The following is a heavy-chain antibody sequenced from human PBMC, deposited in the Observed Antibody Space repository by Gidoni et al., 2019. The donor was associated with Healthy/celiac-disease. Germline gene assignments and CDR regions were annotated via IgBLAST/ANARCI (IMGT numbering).Heavy chain of an antibody. CDR2: ISYDGSNK. CDR1: GFTFSSYA. J-gene: IGHJ4*02. Sequence: QVQLVESGGGVVQPGRSLRLSCAASGFTFSSYAMHWVRQAPGKGLEWVAVISYDGSNKYYADSVKGRFTISRDNSKNTLYLQMNSLRAEDTAVYYCASDVVPAAKLDYWGQGTLVTVSS. D-gene: IGHD2-2*01. V-gene: IGHV3-30-3*01. CDR3: ASDVVPAAKLDY.